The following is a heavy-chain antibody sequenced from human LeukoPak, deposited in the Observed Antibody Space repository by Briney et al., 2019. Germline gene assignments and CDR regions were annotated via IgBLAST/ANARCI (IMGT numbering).Heavy chain of an antibody. V-gene: IGHV3-48*04. CDR1: GFTFSSYG. CDR3: ARFLSGYSSGWTSFDC. CDR2: ISSSGSTI. D-gene: IGHD6-19*01. J-gene: IGHJ4*02. Sequence: GGSLRLSCAASGFTFSSYGMSWVRQAPGKGLEWVSYISSSGSTIYYADSVKGRFTISRDNAKNSLFLQMKSLRAEDTAVYYCARFLSGYSSGWTSFDCWGQGTLVTVAS.